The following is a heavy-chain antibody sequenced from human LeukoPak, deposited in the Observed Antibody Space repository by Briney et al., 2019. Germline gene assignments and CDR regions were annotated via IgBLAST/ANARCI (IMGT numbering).Heavy chain of an antibody. CDR1: GFTVNSNY. D-gene: IGHD4-17*01. J-gene: IGHJ4*02. Sequence: PGGSLRLSCAASGFTVNSNYMTWVRQAPGKGLEWVSVIYSGGSTYYADSVKGRFTISRDNSKNTLYLQMNSLRAEDTAVYYCARIGDAHFDYWGQGTLVTVSS. CDR2: IYSGGST. V-gene: IGHV3-66*02. CDR3: ARIGDAHFDY.